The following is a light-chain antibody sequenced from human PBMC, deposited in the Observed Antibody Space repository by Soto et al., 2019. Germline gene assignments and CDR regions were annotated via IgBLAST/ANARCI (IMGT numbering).Light chain of an antibody. CDR1: QSVSSN. V-gene: IGKV3-15*01. CDR2: GAF. CDR3: QQYNDWPLT. J-gene: IGKJ1*01. Sequence: EIVMTHSPVTLSVSPGERATLSCRASQSVSSNLAWYQQKPGQAPSLLIYGAFTRATGIPARFSGTGSGTEFTLTTSSLQSEDFALYYCQQYNDWPLTFGQGTKVDI.